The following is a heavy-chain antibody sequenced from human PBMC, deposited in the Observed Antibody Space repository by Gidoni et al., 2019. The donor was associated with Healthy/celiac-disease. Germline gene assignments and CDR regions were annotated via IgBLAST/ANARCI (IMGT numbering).Heavy chain of an antibody. Sequence: QVQLQQWGAGLLKPSETLSLTCAVYGVSFSGYYWSWIRQPPGKGLEWIGEINHSGSTNYNPSLKSRVTISVDTSKNQCSLKLSSVTAADTAVYYCARGPLPYGGNGGSWFDPWGQGTLVTVSS. CDR1: GVSFSGYY. J-gene: IGHJ5*02. CDR2: INHSGST. D-gene: IGHD3-16*01. V-gene: IGHV4-34*01. CDR3: ARGPLPYGGNGGSWFDP.